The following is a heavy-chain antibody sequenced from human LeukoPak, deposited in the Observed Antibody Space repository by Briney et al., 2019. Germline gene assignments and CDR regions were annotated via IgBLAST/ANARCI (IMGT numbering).Heavy chain of an antibody. Sequence: SQTLSLTCTVSGESSSSGNYYWSWIRQPAGKGLDWIGRIYTSGSTNYNPSVKSRVTISVDTSKNQFSLQLRSVTAADTAVYYCATLGQHLPYYYYYYMDVWGKGTTVTISS. CDR3: ATLGQHLPYYYYYYMDV. D-gene: IGHD6-13*01. CDR1: GESSSSGNYY. V-gene: IGHV4-61*02. CDR2: IYTSGST. J-gene: IGHJ6*03.